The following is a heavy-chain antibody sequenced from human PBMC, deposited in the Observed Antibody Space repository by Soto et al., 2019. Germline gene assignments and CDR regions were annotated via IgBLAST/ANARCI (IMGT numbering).Heavy chain of an antibody. V-gene: IGHV1-69*01. CDR1: GGTFSSYA. Sequence: QVQLVQSGAEVKKPGSSVKVSCKASGGTFSSYAISWVRQAPGQGLEWMGGIIPIFGTANYAQKFQGRVTITADESTSTAYMELSSLRAEATAVYYCASKHTPVSGGLPDYWGQGTLVTVSS. CDR3: ASKHTPVSGGLPDY. D-gene: IGHD2-15*01. J-gene: IGHJ4*02. CDR2: IIPIFGTA.